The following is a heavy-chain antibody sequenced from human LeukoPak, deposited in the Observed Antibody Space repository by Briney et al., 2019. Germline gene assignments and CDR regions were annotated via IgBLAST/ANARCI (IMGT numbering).Heavy chain of an antibody. V-gene: IGHV3-7*03. J-gene: IGHJ4*02. CDR1: GFTFSSYW. D-gene: IGHD4-17*01. Sequence: PGGSLRLSCAASGFTFSSYWMSWVRQAPGKGLEWVANIKQDESERYYVDSVKGRFSITRDNAKNSMYLQINSLRAEDTAVYHCARGNDYGDHVGIYFDYWGQGTLVTVSS. CDR2: IKQDESER. CDR3: ARGNDYGDHVGIYFDY.